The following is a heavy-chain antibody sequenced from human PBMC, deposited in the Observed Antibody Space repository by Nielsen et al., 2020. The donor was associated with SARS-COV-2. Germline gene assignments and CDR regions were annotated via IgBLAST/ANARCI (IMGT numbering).Heavy chain of an antibody. CDR2: ISPYNGNT. V-gene: IGHV1-18*01. CDR3: ARVEQLYDYFDY. Sequence: ASVKVSCKASGYTFAIYGISWVRQAPGQGLEWMGWISPYNGNTNYAQKLQGRVTMTTDTSTTTAYMELRSLRSDDTAVYYCARVEQLYDYFDYWGQGTLVTGSS. J-gene: IGHJ4*02. D-gene: IGHD5/OR15-5a*01. CDR1: GYTFAIYG.